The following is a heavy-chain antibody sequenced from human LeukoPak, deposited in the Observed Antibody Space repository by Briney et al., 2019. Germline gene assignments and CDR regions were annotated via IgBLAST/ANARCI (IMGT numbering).Heavy chain of an antibody. CDR1: GYSFANYW. D-gene: IGHD1-7*01. V-gene: IGHV5-51*01. CDR2: ISPGDSDT. Sequence: GESLQISCQGSGYSFANYWIDWVRQMPGKGLEWMGIISPGDSDTRYSPSFQGQVTISADKSISIAYLQWSSLKASDTAMYYCVSGWNSYYFDYWGQGTLVTVSS. CDR3: VSGWNSYYFDY. J-gene: IGHJ4*02.